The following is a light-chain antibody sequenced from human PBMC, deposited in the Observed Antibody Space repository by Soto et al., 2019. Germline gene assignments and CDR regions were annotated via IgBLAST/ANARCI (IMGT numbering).Light chain of an antibody. CDR3: QHRSNWPRT. J-gene: IGKJ1*01. CDR1: QSVSSY. V-gene: IGKV3-11*01. Sequence: EIVLTQSPATLSSSPGERATLSCRASQSVSSYLAWYQQKPGQAPRLLIYDASDRATGIPARFSGSGSGTDFTLTISSLEPEDFAVYYCQHRSNWPRTFGQGTKVEIQ. CDR2: DAS.